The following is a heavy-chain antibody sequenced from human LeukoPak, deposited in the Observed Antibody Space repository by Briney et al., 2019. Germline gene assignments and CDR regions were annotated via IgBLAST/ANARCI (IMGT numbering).Heavy chain of an antibody. CDR2: INTDGSST. V-gene: IGHV3-74*01. D-gene: IGHD2-15*01. Sequence: AGGSLRLSCAASGFTFSSYWMHWVRQAPGKGLVWVSRINTDGSSTSYADSVKGRFTISRDNAKNTLYLQMNSLRAEDTAVYYCARVGVVELPDPSALDYWGQGTLVTVSS. J-gene: IGHJ4*02. CDR1: GFTFSSYW. CDR3: ARVGVVELPDPSALDY.